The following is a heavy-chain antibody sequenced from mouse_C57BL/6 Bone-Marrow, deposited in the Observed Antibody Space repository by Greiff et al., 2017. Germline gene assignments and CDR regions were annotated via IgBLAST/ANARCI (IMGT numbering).Heavy chain of an antibody. CDR2: INPNYGTT. V-gene: IGHV1-39*01. J-gene: IGHJ4*01. Sequence: SGPELVKPGASVKISCKASGYSFTDYNMNWVKQSNGKSLEWIGVINPNYGTTSYNQKFKGKATLTVDQSSSTAYMQLNSLTSEDSAVYYCASIYYGNYLYAMDYWGKGTSVTVSS. D-gene: IGHD2-1*01. CDR1: GYSFTDYN. CDR3: ASIYYGNYLYAMDY.